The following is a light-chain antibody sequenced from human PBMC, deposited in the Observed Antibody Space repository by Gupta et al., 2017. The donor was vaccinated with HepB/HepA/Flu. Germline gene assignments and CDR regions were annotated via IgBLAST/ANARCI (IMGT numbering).Light chain of an antibody. J-gene: IGKJ3*01. CDR2: AAS. CDR1: QSISNY. Sequence: IQLTQSPSSLSASIGDRVTITCRASQSISNYLNWYQQKPGKAPNLLIYAASSLHSGVPSRFSASGSGTVFTLTISSLQPEDFATYYCPQSYTTLSFGPETKVDIK. V-gene: IGKV1-39*01. CDR3: PQSYTTLS.